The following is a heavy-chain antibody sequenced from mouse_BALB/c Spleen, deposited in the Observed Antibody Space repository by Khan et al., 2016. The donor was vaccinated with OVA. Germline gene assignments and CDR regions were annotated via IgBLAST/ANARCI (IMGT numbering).Heavy chain of an antibody. CDR2: IFPNNGGT. V-gene: IGHV1S29*02. Sequence: VQLQQPGPELVKPGASVKISCKASGYTFTDYNMDWVKQSHGESLEWIGYIFPNNGGTGYNQKFKTKVTLTVDNSSSTAYMELRSLTSEDSAVYYCARSGYGSFAFWGQGTLITVSA. CDR1: GYTFTDYN. J-gene: IGHJ3*01. CDR3: ARSGYGSFAF. D-gene: IGHD1-2*01.